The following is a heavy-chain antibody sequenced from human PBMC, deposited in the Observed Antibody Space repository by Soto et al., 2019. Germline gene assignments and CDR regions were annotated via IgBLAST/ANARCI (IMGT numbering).Heavy chain of an antibody. CDR1: GFTFISYA. CDR2: ISTSGDST. V-gene: IGHV3-23*01. CDR3: AKEGRGYYDSGIYGWFDP. D-gene: IGHD3-10*01. Sequence: EVQLLESGGGLVQPGGSLRLSCAASGFTFISYAMSWVRQAPGKGLEWVSVISTSGDSTYYADSVKGRFTISRDNSKNTWYLQMNSLRAEDTAIYFCAKEGRGYYDSGIYGWFDPWGQGTLVTVSS. J-gene: IGHJ5*02.